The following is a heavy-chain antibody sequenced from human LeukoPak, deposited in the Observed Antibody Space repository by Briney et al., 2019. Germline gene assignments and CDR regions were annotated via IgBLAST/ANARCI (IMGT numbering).Heavy chain of an antibody. Sequence: SETLSLTCAVYGGSFNGYYWSWIRQPPGKGREWIGEINHSGSTNYNPSLKSRVTISVDTSKNQFSLKLSSVTAADTAVYYCARRLSGIAAAGRINWFDPWGQGTLVTVSS. V-gene: IGHV4-34*01. CDR3: ARRLSGIAAAGRINWFDP. J-gene: IGHJ5*02. CDR2: INHSGST. D-gene: IGHD6-13*01. CDR1: GGSFNGYY.